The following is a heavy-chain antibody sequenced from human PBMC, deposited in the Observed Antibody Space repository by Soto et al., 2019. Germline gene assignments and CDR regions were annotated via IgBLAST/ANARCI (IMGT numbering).Heavy chain of an antibody. J-gene: IGHJ6*02. CDR2: ISYDGSNK. D-gene: IGHD3-3*01. CDR1: GFTFSSYA. V-gene: IGHV3-30-3*01. Sequence: GGSLRLSCAASGFTFSSYAMHWVRQAPGKGLEWVAVISYDGSNKYYADSVKGRFTISRDNSKNTLYLQMNSLRAEDTAVYYCARDKLGSSGYGFYYYGMDVWGQGTTVTVSS. CDR3: ARDKLGSSGYGFYYYGMDV.